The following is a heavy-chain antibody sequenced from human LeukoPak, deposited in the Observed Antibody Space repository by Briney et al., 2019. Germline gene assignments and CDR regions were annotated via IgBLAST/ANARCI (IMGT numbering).Heavy chain of an antibody. J-gene: IGHJ4*02. Sequence: GGSLRLSCAASGFTFRSYWMHWARQAPGKGLVWVSRINSDGSSTSYADSVKGRFTISRDNAKNTLYLQMNSLRAEDTAVYYCAREVNGSSYFDYWGQGTLVTVSS. CDR2: INSDGSST. V-gene: IGHV3-74*01. CDR3: AREVNGSSYFDY. CDR1: GFTFRSYW. D-gene: IGHD1-26*01.